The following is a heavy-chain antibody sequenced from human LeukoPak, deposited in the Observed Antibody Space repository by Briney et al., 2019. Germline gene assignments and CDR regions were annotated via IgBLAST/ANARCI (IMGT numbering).Heavy chain of an antibody. Sequence: SETLSLTCTVSGGSISSSSYYWSWIRQPAGKGLEWIERIYTSGSTNYNPSLKSRVTISVDTSKNQFSLKLSSVTAADTAVYYCASLHKFGDPRGAWGQGTLVTVSS. CDR3: ASLHKFGDPRGA. CDR1: GGSISSSSYY. D-gene: IGHD2-21*01. CDR2: IYTSGST. J-gene: IGHJ5*02. V-gene: IGHV4-61*02.